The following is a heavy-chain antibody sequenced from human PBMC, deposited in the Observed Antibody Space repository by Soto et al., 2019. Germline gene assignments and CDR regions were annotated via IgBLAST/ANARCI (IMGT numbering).Heavy chain of an antibody. Sequence: LSLTCVISGDSVSSSSVAWNWVRQSPSRGLEWLGRTYYRSRWYSDFAVSVRGRIVINADTSKNQFSLQLNSVTPEDTAVYFCARSEEDSDYYYYGLDVWGQGXTVTVYS. CDR1: GDSVSSSSVA. CDR3: ARSEEDSDYYYYGLDV. D-gene: IGHD2-15*01. J-gene: IGHJ6*02. V-gene: IGHV6-1*01. CDR2: TYYRSRWYS.